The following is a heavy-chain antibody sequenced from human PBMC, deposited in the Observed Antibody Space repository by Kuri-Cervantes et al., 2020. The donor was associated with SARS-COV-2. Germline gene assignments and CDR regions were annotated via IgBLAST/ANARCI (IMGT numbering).Heavy chain of an antibody. J-gene: IGHJ6*02. V-gene: IGHV3-30-3*02. CDR3: AKSVGDFWSGYPEAYYYYGMDV. CDR1: GFTFSSYA. D-gene: IGHD3-3*01. Sequence: GESLKISCAASGFTFSSYAMHWVRQAPGKGLEWVAVISDDGSNTYYADSVKGRFTISRDNSKNTLYLQMNSLRAEDTAVYYCAKSVGDFWSGYPEAYYYYGMDVLGQGTTVTVSS. CDR2: ISDDGSNT.